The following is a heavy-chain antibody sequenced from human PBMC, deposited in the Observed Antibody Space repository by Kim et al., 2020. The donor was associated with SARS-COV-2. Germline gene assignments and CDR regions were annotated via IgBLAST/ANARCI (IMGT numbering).Heavy chain of an antibody. CDR2: INPSGGST. J-gene: IGHJ4*02. Sequence: ASVKVSCKASGYTFTSYYMHWVRQAPGQGLELMGIINPSGGSTSYAQKFQGRVTMTRDTSTSTVYMELSSLRSEDTAVYYCARVPKYYDILTGYTGGQADDYWGQGTLVTVSS. CDR1: GYTFTSYY. CDR3: ARVPKYYDILTGYTGGQADDY. V-gene: IGHV1-46*01. D-gene: IGHD3-9*01.